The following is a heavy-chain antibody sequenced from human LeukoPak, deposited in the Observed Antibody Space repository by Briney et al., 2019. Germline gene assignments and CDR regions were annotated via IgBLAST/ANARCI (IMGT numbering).Heavy chain of an antibody. CDR3: ARDFESCSSTNCYALFDY. CDR2: INPNSGGT. CDR1: GYTFTDYY. D-gene: IGHD2-2*01. Sequence: ASVKVSCKASGYTFTDYYMHWVRQAPGQGLEWMGWINPNSGGTNYAQRFQGRVTMTRDTSISTAYMELSRLTSDDTAVYYCARDFESCSSTNCYALFDYWGQGTLVTVSS. V-gene: IGHV1-2*02. J-gene: IGHJ4*02.